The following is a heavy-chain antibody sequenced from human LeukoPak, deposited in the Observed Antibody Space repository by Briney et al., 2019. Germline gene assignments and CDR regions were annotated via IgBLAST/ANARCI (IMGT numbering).Heavy chain of an antibody. D-gene: IGHD6-13*01. J-gene: IGHJ4*02. CDR1: GFTFSSSS. V-gene: IGHV3-21*01. CDR2: LSSSSSYI. Sequence: GGSLRLSCAASGFTFSSSSMNWVREAPGKGLEWVSFLSSSSSYIYYADSVKGRFTISRDNDKNSLYLQMNSLRAEDTAVYYCARDGSWSKWPFWGQGTLVTVSS. CDR3: ARDGSWSKWPF.